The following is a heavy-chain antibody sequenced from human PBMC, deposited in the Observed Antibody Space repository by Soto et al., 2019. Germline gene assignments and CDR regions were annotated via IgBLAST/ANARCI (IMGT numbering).Heavy chain of an antibody. V-gene: IGHV4-30-4*01. D-gene: IGHD7-27*01. CDR1: GGSISSAAYC. CDR2: IYDGGTT. J-gene: IGHJ4*02. CDR3: ARGPSGDKIDY. Sequence: SATLYLTCTVSGGSISSAAYCWSWIRQTPDKGLEWIGHIYDGGTTYSSPSLKGRVTISADPSETQFSLKLSSASAADTAVYYCARGPSGDKIDYWGQG.